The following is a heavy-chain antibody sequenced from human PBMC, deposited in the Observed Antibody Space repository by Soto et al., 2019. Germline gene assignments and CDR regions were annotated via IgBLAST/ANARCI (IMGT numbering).Heavy chain of an antibody. CDR3: ARDLGYCTNGVCYTGWFDP. CDR2: IYYSGST. V-gene: IGHV4-31*03. J-gene: IGHJ5*02. CDR1: GGSIIGVGYY. D-gene: IGHD2-8*01. Sequence: LQTLSLTCTVSGGSIIGVGYYWSWIRQHPGKGLEWIGYIYYSGSTYYNPSLKSRVTISVDTSKNQFSLKLSSVTAADTAVYYCARDLGYCTNGVCYTGWFDPWGQGTLVTVSS.